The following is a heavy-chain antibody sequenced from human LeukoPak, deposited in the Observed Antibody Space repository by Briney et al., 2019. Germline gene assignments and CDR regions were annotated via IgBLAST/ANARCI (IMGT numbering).Heavy chain of an antibody. CDR2: IYTSGST. CDR1: GGSISSGSYY. D-gene: IGHD3-22*01. Sequence: KPSQTLSLTCTVSGGSISSGSYYWNWIRQPAGKGLEWIGRIYTSGSTNYNPSLKSRVTISEDTSKNQFSLKLSSVTAADTAVYYCARAYYYDSSGYSLGGFDPWGQGILVTVSS. CDR3: ARAYYYDSSGYSLGGFDP. J-gene: IGHJ5*02. V-gene: IGHV4-61*02.